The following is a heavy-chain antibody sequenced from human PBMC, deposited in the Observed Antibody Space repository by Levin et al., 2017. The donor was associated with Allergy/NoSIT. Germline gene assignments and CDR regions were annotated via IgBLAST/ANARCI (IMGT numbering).Heavy chain of an antibody. Sequence: SETLSLTCAVSGGSISSSNWWSWVRQPPGKGLEWIGEIYHSGSTNYNPSLKSRVTISVDKSKNQFSLKVSSVTAADTAVYYCASLAPLGSGTEIPLGYYFDYWGQGTLVTVSS. J-gene: IGHJ4*02. CDR1: GGSISSSNW. V-gene: IGHV4-4*02. D-gene: IGHD3-10*01. CDR2: IYHSGST. CDR3: ASLAPLGSGTEIPLGYYFDY.